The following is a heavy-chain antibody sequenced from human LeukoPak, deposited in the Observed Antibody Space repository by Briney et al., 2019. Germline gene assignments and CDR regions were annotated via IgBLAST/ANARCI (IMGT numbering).Heavy chain of an antibody. V-gene: IGHV3-21*01. CDR2: ITGSGSDI. CDR3: ARDVYGDCANDY. Sequence: PGGSLRLSCAASGFTFSSYTMNWVRQAPGEGLEWVSSITGSGSDIYYADSVKGRFTISRDNAKNLLYLQMNSLRAEDTAVYYCARDVYGDCANDYWGQGTLVTVSS. CDR1: GFTFSSYT. D-gene: IGHD4-17*01. J-gene: IGHJ4*02.